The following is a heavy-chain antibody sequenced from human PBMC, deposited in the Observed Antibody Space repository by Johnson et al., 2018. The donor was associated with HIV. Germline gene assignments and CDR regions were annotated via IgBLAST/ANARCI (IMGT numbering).Heavy chain of an antibody. J-gene: IGHJ3*02. CDR3: ASQRWKQGDAFDI. CDR1: GFTFSAYW. V-gene: IGHV3-7*03. D-gene: IGHD4-23*01. Sequence: VQLVESGGGLVQPGGSLRLPCATSGFTFSAYWMTWVRQAPGKGLQLAANIRQDGSEKNFVASVQGRFTISRDNAKNSLYLQMNSLRAEDTALYYCASQRWKQGDAFDIWGQGTMVTVSS. CDR2: IRQDGSEK.